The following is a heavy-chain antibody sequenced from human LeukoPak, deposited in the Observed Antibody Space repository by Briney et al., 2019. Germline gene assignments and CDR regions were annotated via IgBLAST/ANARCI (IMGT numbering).Heavy chain of an antibody. V-gene: IGHV4-30-2*01. CDR1: GGSISSGGYS. CDR2: IYHSGST. J-gene: IGHJ5*02. CDR3: ARGAIAAAGNWFDP. Sequence: SQTLSLTCAVSGGSISSGGYSWSWIRQPPGKGPEWIGYIYHSGSTYYNPSLKSRVTISVDRSKNQFSLKLSSVTAADTAVYYCARGAIAAAGNWFDPWGQGTLVTVSS. D-gene: IGHD6-13*01.